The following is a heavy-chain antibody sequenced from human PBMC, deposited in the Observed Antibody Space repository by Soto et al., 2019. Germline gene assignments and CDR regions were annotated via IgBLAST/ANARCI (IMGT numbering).Heavy chain of an antibody. CDR3: ARICCSSTSCYDY. CDR1: GYTFTSYD. D-gene: IGHD2-2*01. V-gene: IGHV1-8*01. Sequence: ASVKVSCKASGYTFTSYDINWVRQATGQGLEWMGWMNPNSGNTGYAQKFQGRVTMTRNTSISTAYMELSSLRSEDTAVYYCARICCSSTSCYDYWGQGTLVTVSS. J-gene: IGHJ4*02. CDR2: MNPNSGNT.